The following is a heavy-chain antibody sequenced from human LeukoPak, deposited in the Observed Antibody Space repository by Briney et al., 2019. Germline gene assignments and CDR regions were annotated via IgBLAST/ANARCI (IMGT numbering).Heavy chain of an antibody. CDR3: AKGLAYFDY. Sequence: GGSLRLSCAASGFTFSSYGMHWVRQAPGKGLEWVALISYDGSNKYYADSVKGRFTISRYNSKNTLYLQMNSLRAEDTAVYYCAKGLAYFDYWGQGTLVTVSS. CDR2: ISYDGSNK. CDR1: GFTFSSYG. D-gene: IGHD6-19*01. V-gene: IGHV3-30*18. J-gene: IGHJ4*02.